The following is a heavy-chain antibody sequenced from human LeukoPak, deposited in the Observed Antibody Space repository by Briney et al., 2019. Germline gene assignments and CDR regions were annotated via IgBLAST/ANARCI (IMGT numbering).Heavy chain of an antibody. CDR1: GFTFSSYS. D-gene: IGHD1-26*01. J-gene: IGHJ6*03. V-gene: IGHV3-48*04. CDR3: ARAGGSYFPYYYYYMDV. Sequence: GGSLRLSCAASGFTFSSYSMNWVRQAPGKGLEWVSYISSSSSTIYYADPVKGRFTISRDNAKNSLYLQMNSLRAEDTAVYYCARAGGSYFPYYYYYMDVWGKGTTVTVSS. CDR2: ISSSSSTI.